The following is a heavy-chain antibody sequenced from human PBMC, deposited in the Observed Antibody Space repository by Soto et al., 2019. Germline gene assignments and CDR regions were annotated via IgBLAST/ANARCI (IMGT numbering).Heavy chain of an antibody. J-gene: IGHJ4*02. D-gene: IGHD4-17*01. CDR3: AKGNYGDYRFFGY. Sequence: PGGSLRLSCAASGFIFSSYGMHWVRQAPGKGLEWVAVISYDGSNKYYADSVKGRFTISRDNSKNTLYLQMNSLRAEDTAVYYCAKGNYGDYRFFGYWGQGTLVTVSS. V-gene: IGHV3-30*18. CDR1: GFIFSSYG. CDR2: ISYDGSNK.